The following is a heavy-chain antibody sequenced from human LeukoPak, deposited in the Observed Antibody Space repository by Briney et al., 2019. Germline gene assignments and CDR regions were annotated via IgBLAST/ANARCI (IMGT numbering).Heavy chain of an antibody. CDR2: IYSGGST. CDR1: GFTVSSNY. D-gene: IGHD3-10*01. CDR3: ARVGLWFGELHEN. Sequence: GGSLRLSCAASGFTVSSNYMSWVRQAPEKGLEWVSVIYSGGSTYYADSVKGRFTISRDNSKNTLYLQMNGLRAEDTAVYYCARVGLWFGELHENWGQGTLVTVSS. J-gene: IGHJ4*02. V-gene: IGHV3-66*01.